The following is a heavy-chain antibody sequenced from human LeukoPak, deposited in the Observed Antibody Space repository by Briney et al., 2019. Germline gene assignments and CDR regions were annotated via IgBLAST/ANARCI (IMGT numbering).Heavy chain of an antibody. Sequence: SQTLSLTCTVSGGSITRGTSYWSWIRQPGGKGLKWIGRIYHSGSTNYNPSLKSRVTISIDTSKNQFSLKLSSVTATDTAVYYCARGDDDGDHRGLHWFDPWGRGTLVTVSS. D-gene: IGHD4-17*01. CDR1: GGSITRGTSY. CDR2: IYHSGST. J-gene: IGHJ5*02. CDR3: ARGDDDGDHRGLHWFDP. V-gene: IGHV4-61*02.